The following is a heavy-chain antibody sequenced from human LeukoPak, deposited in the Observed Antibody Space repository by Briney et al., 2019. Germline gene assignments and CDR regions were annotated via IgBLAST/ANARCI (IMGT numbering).Heavy chain of an antibody. J-gene: IGHJ4*02. CDR1: GGSISSYY. Sequence: SETLSLTCSVSGGSISSYYWSWIRQPPGKGLEWIGYIHYSGSSNYNPSLKSRVTISVDTSKNQFSLKLSSVTAADTAVYYCARVPHRYSSGWYGRFSFDYWGQGTLVTVSS. D-gene: IGHD6-19*01. V-gene: IGHV4-59*12. CDR2: IHYSGSS. CDR3: ARVPHRYSSGWYGRFSFDY.